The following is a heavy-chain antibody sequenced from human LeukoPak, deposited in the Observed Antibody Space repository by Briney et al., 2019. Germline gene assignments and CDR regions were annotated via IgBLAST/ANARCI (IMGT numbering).Heavy chain of an antibody. D-gene: IGHD2-21*02. V-gene: IGHV3-74*01. J-gene: IGHJ4*02. CDR1: GFTFSSYW. CDR2: IKTDGSIT. Sequence: GGSLRLSCAASGFTFSSYWMCWVRQDPGKGLAWVSCIKTDGSITAYAGSVKGRFTISRDNAKNTLYLQMNSLRADDTAVYCCARDGDAPMTDFDYWGQGTLVTVSS. CDR3: ARDGDAPMTDFDY.